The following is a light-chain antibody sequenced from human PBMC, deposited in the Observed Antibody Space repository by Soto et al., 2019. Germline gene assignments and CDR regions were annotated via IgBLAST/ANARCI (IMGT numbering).Light chain of an antibody. Sequence: QSVLTQPPSVSGAPGQRVTISCTGSSSNIGAGYDVHWYQQLPGTAPKLLIFGISNRPSGVPDRFSGSKSGTSASLAIPGLQAEDEADYYCHSYDSSLSGSYVFGTGTRSPS. J-gene: IGLJ1*01. CDR1: SSNIGAGYD. CDR3: HSYDSSLSGSYV. CDR2: GIS. V-gene: IGLV1-40*01.